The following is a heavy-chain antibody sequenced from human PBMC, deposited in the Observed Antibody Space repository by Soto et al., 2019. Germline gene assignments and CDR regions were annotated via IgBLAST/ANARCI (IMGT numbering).Heavy chain of an antibody. CDR1: GFTFDDYA. Sequence: GGSLRLSCAASGFTFDDYAMHWVRQAPGKGLEWVSGISWNSGSIGYADSVKGRFTISRDNAKNSLYLQMNSLRAEDTALYYCAKDMVRVGYYYGSGSSATALFDYWGQGTLVTVSS. J-gene: IGHJ4*02. CDR2: ISWNSGSI. V-gene: IGHV3-9*01. CDR3: AKDMVRVGYYYGSGSSATALFDY. D-gene: IGHD3-10*01.